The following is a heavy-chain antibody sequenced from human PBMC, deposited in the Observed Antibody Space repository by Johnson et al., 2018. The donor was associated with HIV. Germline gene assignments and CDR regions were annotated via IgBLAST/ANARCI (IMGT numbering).Heavy chain of an antibody. CDR1: GFTVSSNY. CDR3: ARYSGSYLPDAFDI. Sequence: VQLVESGGGLVQPGGSLRLSCAASGFTVSSNYMSWVRQAPGKGLEWVSVIYSGGSTYYADSVQVRFTISRDNAKNSLYLQMNSLRAKDTAVYYCARYSGSYLPDAFDIWGQGTMVTVSS. V-gene: IGHV3-66*01. D-gene: IGHD1-26*01. CDR2: IYSGGST. J-gene: IGHJ3*02.